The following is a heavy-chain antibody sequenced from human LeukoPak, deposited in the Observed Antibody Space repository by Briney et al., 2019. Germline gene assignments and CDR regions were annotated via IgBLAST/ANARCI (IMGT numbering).Heavy chain of an antibody. CDR1: GGTFSSYA. CDR2: IIPIFGTA. CDR3: AGEYSSSWYGANWFDP. J-gene: IGHJ5*02. V-gene: IGHV1-69*05. Sequence: ASVKVSCKASGGTFSSYAISWVRQAPGQGLEWMGGIIPIFGTANYAQKFQGRVTITTDESTSTAYMELSSLRSEDTAVYYCAGEYSSSWYGANWFDPWGQGTLVTVSS. D-gene: IGHD6-13*01.